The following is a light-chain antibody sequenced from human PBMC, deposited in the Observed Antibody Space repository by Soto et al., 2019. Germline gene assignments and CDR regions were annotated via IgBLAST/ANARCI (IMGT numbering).Light chain of an antibody. Sequence: QSALTQPRSVSGSPGQSVTISCTGTSSDVGGYNYVSWYQQHPGKAPKLMIYDVSKRPSGVPDRFSGSKSGNTASLTISGLQAEDEADSYCCSYAGSYTLVFGGGTKVTVL. CDR2: DVS. J-gene: IGLJ2*01. CDR1: SSDVGGYNY. CDR3: CSYAGSYTLV. V-gene: IGLV2-11*01.